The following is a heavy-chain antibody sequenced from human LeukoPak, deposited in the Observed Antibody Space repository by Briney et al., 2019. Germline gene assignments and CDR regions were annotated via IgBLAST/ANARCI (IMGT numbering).Heavy chain of an antibody. D-gene: IGHD3-16*01. V-gene: IGHV1-69*04. Sequence: TFXXXAISWVRQAPGQGREWMGRIIPILGIANYAQKFQGRVTITADKSTSTAYMELSSLRSEDTAVYYCAVPRLWGRGPFDYWGQGTLVTVSS. CDR1: TFXXXA. CDR3: AVPRLWGRGPFDY. J-gene: IGHJ4*02. CDR2: IIPILGIA.